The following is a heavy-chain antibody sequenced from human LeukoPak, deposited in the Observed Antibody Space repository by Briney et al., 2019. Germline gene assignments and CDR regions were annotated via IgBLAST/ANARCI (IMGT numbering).Heavy chain of an antibody. J-gene: IGHJ4*02. CDR2: ISTSGGST. CDR1: GFTFNIYA. Sequence: GGSLRLSCAASGFTFNIYAMSWVRQAPGKGLEWVSAISTSGGSTYYADSVKGRFTISRDNSKNTLYLQMNSLRAEDTAVFYCTRDHPDCRGTSCLLFDSWGQGTLVTVSS. D-gene: IGHD2-2*01. CDR3: TRDHPDCRGTSCLLFDS. V-gene: IGHV3-23*01.